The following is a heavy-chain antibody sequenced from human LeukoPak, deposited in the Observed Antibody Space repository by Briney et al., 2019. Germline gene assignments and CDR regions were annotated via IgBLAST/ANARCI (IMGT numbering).Heavy chain of an antibody. CDR3: ARYSPQTLLSDY. J-gene: IGHJ4*02. Sequence: GASAKVSCKASGGTFSSYAISWVRQAPGQGLEWMGGIIPIFGTANYAQKFQGRVTITADESTSTAYMELSSLRSEDTAVYYCARYSPQTLLSDYWGQGTLVTVSS. D-gene: IGHD2-15*01. V-gene: IGHV1-69*13. CDR1: GGTFSSYA. CDR2: IIPIFGTA.